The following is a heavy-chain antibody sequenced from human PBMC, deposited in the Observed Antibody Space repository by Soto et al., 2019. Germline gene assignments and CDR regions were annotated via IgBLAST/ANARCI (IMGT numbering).Heavy chain of an antibody. CDR2: ISYDGSNK. D-gene: IGHD6-13*01. V-gene: IGHV3-30*03. CDR1: RFSFHSYG. Sequence: PGGSLRLSCTASRFSFHSYGMHWVRQAPGKGLEWLAVISYDGSNKYYADSVKGRFTISRDNSKSTLYLQMDSLRPEDTAVYYCARHPERIAQIGWFDPWGQGTLVTVSS. CDR3: ARHPERIAQIGWFDP. J-gene: IGHJ5*02.